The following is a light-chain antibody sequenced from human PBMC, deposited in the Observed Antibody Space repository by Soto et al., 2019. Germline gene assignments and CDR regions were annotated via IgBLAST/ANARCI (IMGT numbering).Light chain of an antibody. CDR1: SSDVGGYNY. J-gene: IGLJ1*01. CDR3: SSYTSRGTYV. CDR2: EVS. Sequence: QSVLTQPASVSGSPGQSITISCTGTSSDVGGYNYVSWYQQHPGKAPKLMIYEVSNRPSGVSNRFSGSKSGNTASLTISGLQAEDEADDYCSSYTSRGTYVFGTGTKVTVL. V-gene: IGLV2-14*01.